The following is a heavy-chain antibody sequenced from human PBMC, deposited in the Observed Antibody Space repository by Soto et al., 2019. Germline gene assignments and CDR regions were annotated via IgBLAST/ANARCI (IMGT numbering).Heavy chain of an antibody. Sequence: SETLSLTCGVPGDTISTGGYSWAWIRQPPGKALEWIGHTYHSGNPYYNPSLKSRVIISVDRSKNQFSLKVSSVTAEDTAVYYCARDKGRSPLDYWGQGTLVTVSS. CDR2: TYHSGNP. CDR3: ARDKGRSPLDY. V-gene: IGHV4-30-2*01. D-gene: IGHD2-15*01. CDR1: GDTISTGGYS. J-gene: IGHJ4*02.